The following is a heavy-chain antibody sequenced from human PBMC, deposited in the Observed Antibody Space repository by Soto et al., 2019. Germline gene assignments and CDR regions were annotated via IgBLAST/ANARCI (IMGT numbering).Heavy chain of an antibody. J-gene: IGHJ4*02. CDR3: ARGPLVFVVVTANPLFDY. CDR1: GYTFTGHY. Sequence: ASVKVSCKASGYTFTGHYVHWVRQVPGQGLEWMGWINPNSGGTNYAQKFQGRVTMTRDTSINTAYMELSRLRSDYTALYYCARGPLVFVVVTANPLFDYWGQGTLVTVS. CDR2: INPNSGGT. D-gene: IGHD2-21*02. V-gene: IGHV1-2*02.